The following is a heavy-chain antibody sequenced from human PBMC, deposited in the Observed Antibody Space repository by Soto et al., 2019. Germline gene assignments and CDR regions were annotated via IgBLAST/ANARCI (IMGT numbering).Heavy chain of an antibody. V-gene: IGHV1-2*02. J-gene: IGHJ4*02. D-gene: IGHD3-16*01. Sequence: ASVKVSCKASGYTFTGYYMHWVRQAPGQGLEWMGWINPNSGGTNYAQKFQGRVTMTRDTSISTAYMELSRLRSDDTAVYYCARDLQADDYVWGSTLGYWGQGTLVTVSS. CDR1: GYTFTGYY. CDR3: ARDLQADDYVWGSTLGY. CDR2: INPNSGGT.